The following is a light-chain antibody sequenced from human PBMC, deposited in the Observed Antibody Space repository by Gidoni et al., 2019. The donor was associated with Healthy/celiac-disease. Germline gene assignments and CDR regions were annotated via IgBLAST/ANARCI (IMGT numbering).Light chain of an antibody. V-gene: IGKV3-11*01. Sequence: EMVLTQSPATLSWSPVERATLSCRASQSVSNYVAWYQQNPDQAPRLLNYDATNRATGIPARFSGSASVTDFPITISSLEPEDFAVYSCQRRSNWLTFGGGTKVEIK. J-gene: IGKJ4*01. CDR2: DAT. CDR1: QSVSNY. CDR3: QRRSNWLT.